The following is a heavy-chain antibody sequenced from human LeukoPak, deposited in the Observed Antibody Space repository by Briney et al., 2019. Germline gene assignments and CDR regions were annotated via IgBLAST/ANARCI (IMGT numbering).Heavy chain of an antibody. CDR3: ARMGAIAGASANVDF. Sequence: SETLSLTCAVYGGSFSGYYWSWIRQPPGKGLEWIGEINHSGSTDYNPSLKSRVTISVDTSKNQFSLKLSSVTAADTAVYYCARMGAIAGASANVDFWGQGTLVTVSS. J-gene: IGHJ4*02. CDR1: GGSFSGYY. D-gene: IGHD4/OR15-4a*01. CDR2: INHSGST. V-gene: IGHV4-34*01.